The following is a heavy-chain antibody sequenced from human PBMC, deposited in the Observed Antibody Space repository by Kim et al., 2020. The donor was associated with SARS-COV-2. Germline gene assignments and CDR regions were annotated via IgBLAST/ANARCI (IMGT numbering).Heavy chain of an antibody. D-gene: IGHD6-13*01. CDR3: AKDLKGAAAGKRNAFDI. V-gene: IGHV3-23*01. Sequence: VKGRFTISGDNSKNTLYLQMNSLRAEDTAVYYCAKDLKGAAAGKRNAFDIWGQGTMVTVSS. J-gene: IGHJ3*02.